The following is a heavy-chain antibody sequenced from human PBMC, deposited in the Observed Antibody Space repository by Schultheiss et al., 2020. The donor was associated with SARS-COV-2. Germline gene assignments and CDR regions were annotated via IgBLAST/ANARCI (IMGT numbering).Heavy chain of an antibody. V-gene: IGHV3-33*01. J-gene: IGHJ5*02. CDR3: ARSAGWFDP. CDR1: GFTFSSYG. CDR2: IWYDGSNK. Sequence: GGSLRLSCAASGFTFSSYGMHWVRQAPGKGLEWVAVIWYDGSNKYYADSVKGRITISRDNSKNTLYLQMNSLRAEDTAVYYCARSAGWFDPWGQGTLVTVSS.